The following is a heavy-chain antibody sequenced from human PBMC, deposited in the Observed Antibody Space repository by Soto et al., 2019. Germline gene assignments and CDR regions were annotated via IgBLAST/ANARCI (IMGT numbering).Heavy chain of an antibody. CDR3: AIPLPKQQLVRGAFDH. D-gene: IGHD6-13*01. CDR2: SIPVFGTA. CDR1: GGTFRNYA. V-gene: IGHV1-69*01. Sequence: QVQLVQSGAEVKKPGSSVKLSCKTSGGTFRNYAINWVRQAPGQGLEWMGGSIPVFGTANYAQTFQGRFTITAADSTSTAYMELSSLRSEDTAVYYCAIPLPKQQLVRGAFDHWGQGTLVTVAS. J-gene: IGHJ4*02.